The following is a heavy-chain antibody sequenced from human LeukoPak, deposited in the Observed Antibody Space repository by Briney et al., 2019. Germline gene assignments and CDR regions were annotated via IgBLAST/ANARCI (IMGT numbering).Heavy chain of an antibody. CDR3: ARGVGGISYYYDSSGYFKC. D-gene: IGHD3-22*01. CDR1: GFTFSSYA. J-gene: IGHJ4*02. Sequence: GRSLRLSCAASGFTFSSYAMHWVRQAPGKGLEWVAVISYDGSNKYYADSVKGRFTISRDNSKNTLYLQMNSLRAEDTAVYYCARGVGGISYYYDSSGYFKCWGQGTLVTVS. CDR2: ISYDGSNK. V-gene: IGHV3-30-3*01.